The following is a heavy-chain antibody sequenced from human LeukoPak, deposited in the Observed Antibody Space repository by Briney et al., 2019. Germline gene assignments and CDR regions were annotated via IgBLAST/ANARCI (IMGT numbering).Heavy chain of an antibody. Sequence: SQALSVTCALSGDCVSSNSAAWKWIRQSPSRGLEWLVWTYYRSKWYNDYAVSVKSRITINPDTSKNQFSLQLNSVTPEDTAVYYCARDFLQWEGGVFDYWGQGTLVTVSS. V-gene: IGHV6-1*01. D-gene: IGHD1-26*01. CDR3: ARDFLQWEGGVFDY. CDR1: GDCVSSNSAA. CDR2: TYYRSKWYN. J-gene: IGHJ4*02.